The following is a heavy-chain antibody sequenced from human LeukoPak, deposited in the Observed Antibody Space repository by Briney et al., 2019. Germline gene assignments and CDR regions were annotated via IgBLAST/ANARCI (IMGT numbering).Heavy chain of an antibody. CDR1: GGTFSSYA. V-gene: IGHV1-69*13. J-gene: IGHJ6*03. CDR3: ARGNGGVVAPLYYMDV. CDR2: IIPIFGTA. Sequence: ASVTVSCKASGGTFSSYAISWVRQAPGQGLEWMGGIIPIFGTANYAQKFQGRVTITADDSTSTAYMELSSLRSEDTAGYYCARGNGGVVAPLYYMDVWGQGTTVTVSS. D-gene: IGHD2-15*01.